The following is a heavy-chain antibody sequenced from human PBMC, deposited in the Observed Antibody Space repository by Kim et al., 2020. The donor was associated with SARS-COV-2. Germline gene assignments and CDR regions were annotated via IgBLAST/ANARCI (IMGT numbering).Heavy chain of an antibody. D-gene: IGHD5-18*01. CDR3: ARGPRGYSYGLIDY. J-gene: IGHJ4*02. CDR1: GFTVSSNY. Sequence: GGSLRLSCAASGFTVSSNYMSWVRQAPGKGLEWVSVIYSGGSTYYADSVKGRFTISRDNSKNTLYLQMNSLRAEDTAVYYCARGPRGYSYGLIDYWGQGTLVTVSS. CDR2: IYSGGST. V-gene: IGHV3-66*01.